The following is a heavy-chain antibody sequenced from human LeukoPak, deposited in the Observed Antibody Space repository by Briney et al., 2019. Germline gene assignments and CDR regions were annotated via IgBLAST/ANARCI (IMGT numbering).Heavy chain of an antibody. CDR1: GFPLSSYS. Sequence: TGGSLRLSCAASGFPLSSYSINWVRQALGKGLEWVSYISSSGSAIYYVDSVKGRFTVSRDNAKNSLFLQMNSPRAEDTAVYYCVRVKGSYFDYWGQGALVTVSS. CDR2: ISSSGSAI. CDR3: VRVKGSYFDY. J-gene: IGHJ4*02. D-gene: IGHD2-15*01. V-gene: IGHV3-48*01.